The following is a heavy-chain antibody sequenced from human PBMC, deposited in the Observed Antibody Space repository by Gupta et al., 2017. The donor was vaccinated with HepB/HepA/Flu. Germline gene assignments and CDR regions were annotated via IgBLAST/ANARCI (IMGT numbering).Heavy chain of an antibody. CDR3: AKNRCSGATWTQPNCRGIDV. V-gene: IGHV3-9*01. CDR1: GFMFDDYA. CDR2: MSGNGLYV. J-gene: IGHJ6*02. Sequence: EVQLVESGGDLVQPGKSLRLSCAAPGFMFDDYAFDWVRQAPGKGLESGTRMSGNGLYVAYGDYVKGVVTSSRDNAKKSMFLQMNGLRPEDKERYYWAKNRCSGATWTQPNCRGIDVWGQGTTVTVS. D-gene: IGHD2-15*01.